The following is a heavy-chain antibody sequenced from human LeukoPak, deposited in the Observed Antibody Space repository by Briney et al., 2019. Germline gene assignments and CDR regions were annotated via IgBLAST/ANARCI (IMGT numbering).Heavy chain of an antibody. CDR1: GFTFSDYY. J-gene: IGHJ6*04. D-gene: IGHD3-10*02. CDR3: AELGITMIGGV. V-gene: IGHV3-11*04. CDR2: ISGSGSDI. Sequence: GGSLRLSCATSGFTFSDYYMSWIRQAPGKGLEWLSYISGSGSDINYADSVKGRFTVSRDNAKNSLYLQMNSLRAEDTAVYYCAELGITMIGGVWGKGTTVTISS.